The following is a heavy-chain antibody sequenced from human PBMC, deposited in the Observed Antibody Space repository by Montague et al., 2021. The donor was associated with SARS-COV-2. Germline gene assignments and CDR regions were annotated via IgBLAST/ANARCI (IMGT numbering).Heavy chain of an antibody. Sequence: SETLSLTCTVSGGSISSSSYYWVWIRQPQGKELDWIGSIYYSRSSYYYPSLKVRVTISVDTSKNQFSLKLSSVTAADTAVYYCARHKRWRIAAAGRDFDYWGQGTLVTVSS. CDR3: ARHKRWRIAAAGRDFDY. CDR2: IYYSRSS. D-gene: IGHD6-13*01. J-gene: IGHJ4*02. V-gene: IGHV4-39*01. CDR1: GGSISSSSYY.